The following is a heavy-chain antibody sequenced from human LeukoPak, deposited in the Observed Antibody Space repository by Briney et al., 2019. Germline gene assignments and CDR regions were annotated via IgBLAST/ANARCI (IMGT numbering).Heavy chain of an antibody. J-gene: IGHJ6*02. V-gene: IGHV1-58*01. CDR1: GFTFTSSA. CDR3: AADAGIQLWSYYGMDV. Sequence: ASEKVSCKASGFTFTSSAVQWVRQARGQRLEWIGWIVVGSGNTNYAQKFQERVTITRDMSTSTAYMELSSLRSEDTAVYYCAADAGIQLWSYYGMDVWGQGTTVTVSS. D-gene: IGHD5-18*01. CDR2: IVVGSGNT.